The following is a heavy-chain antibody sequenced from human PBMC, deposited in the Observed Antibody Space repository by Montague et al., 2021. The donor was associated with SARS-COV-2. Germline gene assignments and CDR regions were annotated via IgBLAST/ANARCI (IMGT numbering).Heavy chain of an antibody. D-gene: IGHD3-10*01. CDR3: ARVTTKRTRYGSGSYRGFDAFDN. J-gene: IGHJ3*02. CDR2: IYTSGST. Sequence: TLSLTCTVSGGSISSGTYYWSWIRQPAGKGLEWIGRIYTSGSTNYNPSLKSRVTISVDTSKNQFSLKLSSVTAADTAVYYCARVTTKRTRYGSGSYRGFDAFDNWGQGTMVTVSS. CDR1: GGSISSGTYY. V-gene: IGHV4-61*02.